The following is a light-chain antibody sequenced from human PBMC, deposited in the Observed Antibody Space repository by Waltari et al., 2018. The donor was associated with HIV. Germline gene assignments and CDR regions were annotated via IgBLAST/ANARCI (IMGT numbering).Light chain of an antibody. V-gene: IGLV2-23*02. J-gene: IGLJ2*01. Sequence: QSALTQPAYVSGSPGQSITISCTRTSSNVAPYKLVSWYQQHPGKAPKLMIYAVSKRPSGVSDRFSGSKSGDTASLTISGLQAEDEADYYCCSYVSNVIFGGGTKLTVL. CDR3: CSYVSNVI. CDR2: AVS. CDR1: SSNVAPYKL.